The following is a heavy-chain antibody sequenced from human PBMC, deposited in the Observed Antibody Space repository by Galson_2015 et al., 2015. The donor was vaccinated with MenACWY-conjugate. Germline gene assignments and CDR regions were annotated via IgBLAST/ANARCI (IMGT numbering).Heavy chain of an antibody. V-gene: IGHV3-21*01. D-gene: IGHD6-6*01. J-gene: IGHJ5*02. Sequence: SLRLSCAASGFTFSNYHMNWVRQTPGKGLEWVSCISSTGSYIYYADSLKGRFTISRDNAKNSLYLQMNSLTSEDTAVYYCAKGTTASRPNWFDAWGQGTLVTVSS. CDR1: GFTFSNYH. CDR3: AKGTTASRPNWFDA. CDR2: ISSTGSYI.